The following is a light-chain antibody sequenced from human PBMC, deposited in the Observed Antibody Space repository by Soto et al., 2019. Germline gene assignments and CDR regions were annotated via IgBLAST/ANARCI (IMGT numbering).Light chain of an antibody. Sequence: DIVMTQSPDSLAVSLGERATINCKSSQSVLYSSNNKNYLAWYQQKPGQPPKLLIYWVSTRESGVPDRFSGSGSGTDFTLTISRLQAEDVAVYCCQQYYSTPHTFGQGTKLEIK. CDR2: WVS. CDR1: QSVLYSSNNKNY. J-gene: IGKJ2*01. CDR3: QQYYSTPHT. V-gene: IGKV4-1*01.